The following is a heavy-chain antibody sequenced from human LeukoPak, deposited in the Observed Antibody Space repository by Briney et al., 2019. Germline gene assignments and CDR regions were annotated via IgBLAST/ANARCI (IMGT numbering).Heavy chain of an antibody. Sequence: GASVKVSCKASGYTFTSYYMHWVRQAPGQGLEWMGIINPSGGSTSYAQKFQGRVTMTTDTSTSTAYMELRSLRSDDTAVYYCARDLGYYDSSGYYGYWGQGTLVTVSS. D-gene: IGHD3-22*01. V-gene: IGHV1-46*01. J-gene: IGHJ4*02. CDR2: INPSGGST. CDR3: ARDLGYYDSSGYYGY. CDR1: GYTFTSYY.